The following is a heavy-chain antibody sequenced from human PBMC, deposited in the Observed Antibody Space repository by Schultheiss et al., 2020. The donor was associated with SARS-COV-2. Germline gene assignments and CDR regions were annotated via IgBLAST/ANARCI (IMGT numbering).Heavy chain of an antibody. CDR3: ARDSGSYPYYFDY. V-gene: IGHV3-30*12. D-gene: IGHD1-26*01. CDR2: ISYDGSNK. J-gene: IGHJ4*02. Sequence: GGSLRLSCAASGFTFSSYSMNWVRQAPGKGLEWVAVISYDGSNKYYADSVKGRFTISRDNSKNTLYLQMNSLRAEDTAVYYCARDSGSYPYYFDYWGQGTLVTVSS. CDR1: GFTFSSYS.